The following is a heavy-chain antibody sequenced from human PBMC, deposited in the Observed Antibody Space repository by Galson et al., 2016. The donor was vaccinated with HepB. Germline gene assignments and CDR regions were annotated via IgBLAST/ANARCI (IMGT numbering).Heavy chain of an antibody. CDR3: AKVLGRWAFDI. V-gene: IGHV3-23*01. Sequence: SLRLSCAASGFTFSTSAMTWVRQAPGKGLEWVSRISGGTTFYADSVQGRFTISRDISKNTLYLQMNSLRAEDTAIYYCAKVLGRWAFDIWGQGTMVTVSS. D-gene: IGHD4-23*01. J-gene: IGHJ3*02. CDR2: ISGGTT. CDR1: GFTFSTSA.